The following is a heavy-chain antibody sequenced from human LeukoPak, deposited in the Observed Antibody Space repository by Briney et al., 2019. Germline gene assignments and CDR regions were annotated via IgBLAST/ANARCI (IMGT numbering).Heavy chain of an antibody. D-gene: IGHD4-23*01. CDR3: ARMGSTVGPL. CDR2: IYSGGST. J-gene: IGHJ4*02. Sequence: GGSLRLSCAASGFTFSSYAMSWVRQAPGKGLEWVSVIYSGGSTYYADSVKGRFTISRDNSKNTLYLQMYSLRAEDTAVYYCARMGSTVGPLWGQGTLVTVSS. CDR1: GFTFSSYA. V-gene: IGHV3-23*03.